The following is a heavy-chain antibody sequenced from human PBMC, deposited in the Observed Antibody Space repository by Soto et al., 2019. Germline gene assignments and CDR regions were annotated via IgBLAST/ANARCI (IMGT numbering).Heavy chain of an antibody. V-gene: IGHV4-34*01. CDR2: IDHTGST. Sequence: QVQLQQWGAGLLKPSETLSLTCGVYGGSFSGYYWSWIRQPPGKGLEWIGEIDHTGSTIYTPSLKSRVTISIDTSKTQFSLKLSSVPAADTAVYYCARGYSSGWTAYFDLWGRGTLVTVSS. CDR1: GGSFSGYY. D-gene: IGHD6-19*01. CDR3: ARGYSSGWTAYFDL. J-gene: IGHJ2*01.